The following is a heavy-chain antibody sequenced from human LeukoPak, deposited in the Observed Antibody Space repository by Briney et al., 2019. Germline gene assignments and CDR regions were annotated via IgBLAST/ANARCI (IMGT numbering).Heavy chain of an antibody. Sequence: SQTLSLTCTVSGGSISSGSYYWSWIRQPAGKGLEWIGRIYTSGSTHYNPSLKSRVTISVDTSKNQFSLKLSSVTAADTAVYYCARTMVRGPTDYWGQGTLVTVSS. J-gene: IGHJ4*02. D-gene: IGHD3-10*01. CDR2: IYTSGST. CDR3: ARTMVRGPTDY. V-gene: IGHV4-61*02. CDR1: GGSISSGSYY.